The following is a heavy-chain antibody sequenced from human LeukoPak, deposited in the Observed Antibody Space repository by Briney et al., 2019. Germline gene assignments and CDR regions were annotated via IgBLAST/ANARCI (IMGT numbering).Heavy chain of an antibody. V-gene: IGHV1-18*01. CDR1: GYTFTSYG. J-gene: IGHJ4*02. CDR2: ISAYNGNT. CDR3: ARGGSSSYHHYNRGDY. D-gene: IGHD2-15*01. Sequence: ASVKVSCKASGYTFTSYGISWVRQAPGQGLEWMGWISAYNGNTNYAQKLQGRVTMTTDTSTSTAYVELRSLRSDDTAVYYCARGGSSSYHHYNRGDYWGQGTLVTVSS.